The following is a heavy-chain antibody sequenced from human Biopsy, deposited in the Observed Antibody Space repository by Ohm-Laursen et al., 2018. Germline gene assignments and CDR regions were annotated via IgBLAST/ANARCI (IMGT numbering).Heavy chain of an antibody. CDR3: ARHGVFYYDSNIVIGALDI. J-gene: IGHJ3*02. V-gene: IGHV4-59*08. CDR1: GGSISSYY. Sequence: PSDTLSLTWTVSGGSISSYYWSWIRQPPGKGLEWIGNIYYSGITNYNPSLKSRFSISVDTSKNQFSLKLSSVTAADTAVYYCARHGVFYYDSNIVIGALDIWGQGTMFTVSS. D-gene: IGHD3-22*01. CDR2: IYYSGIT.